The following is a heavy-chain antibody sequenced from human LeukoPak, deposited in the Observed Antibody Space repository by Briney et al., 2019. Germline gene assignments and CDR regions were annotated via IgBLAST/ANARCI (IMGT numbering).Heavy chain of an antibody. J-gene: IGHJ4*02. CDR2: ISGSGGST. CDR3: AKGDKYGSGTDSPDY. Sequence: GGSLRLSCAASGFTFSSYAMSWVRQAPGKGPEWVSAISGSGGSTYYADSVKGRFTISRDNSKNTLYLQMNSLRAEDTAVYYCAKGDKYGSGTDSPDYWGQGALVTVSS. V-gene: IGHV3-23*01. D-gene: IGHD3-10*01. CDR1: GFTFSSYA.